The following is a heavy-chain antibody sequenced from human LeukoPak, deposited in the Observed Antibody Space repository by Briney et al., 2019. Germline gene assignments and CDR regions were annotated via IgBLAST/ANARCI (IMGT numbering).Heavy chain of an antibody. Sequence: ASVKVSCKASGYTFTGQYMHWVRQAPGQGLEWMGRINADSGDTNYAQKFQGRVTMNRDTSVSTAYMELSSLRFDDTAVYYCARGWNSSPRDFWGQGTLVTVSS. CDR2: INADSGDT. J-gene: IGHJ4*02. CDR3: ARGWNSSPRDF. CDR1: GYTFTGQY. V-gene: IGHV1-2*02. D-gene: IGHD1/OR15-1a*01.